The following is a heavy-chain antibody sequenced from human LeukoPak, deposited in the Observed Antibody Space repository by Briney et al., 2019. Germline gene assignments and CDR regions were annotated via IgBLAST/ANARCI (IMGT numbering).Heavy chain of an antibody. CDR2: INHSGST. CDR3: TIGGDYEDY. D-gene: IGHD4-17*01. V-gene: IGHV4-34*01. J-gene: IGHJ4*02. Sequence: SETLSLTCAVYGGSFSGYYWSWIRQPPGKGLEWIGEINHSGSTNYNPSLKSRVTISVDTSKNQFSLKLSSVTAADTAVYYCTIGGDYEDYWGQGTLVTVSS. CDR1: GGSFSGYY.